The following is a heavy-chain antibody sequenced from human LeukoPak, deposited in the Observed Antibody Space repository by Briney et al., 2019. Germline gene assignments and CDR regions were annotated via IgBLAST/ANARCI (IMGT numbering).Heavy chain of an antibody. CDR1: GYTFTSYG. V-gene: IGHV1-69*06. D-gene: IGHD3-22*01. J-gene: IGHJ5*02. CDR2: IIPIFGTA. Sequence: SVKVSCKASGYTFTSYGIIWVRQAPGQGLEWMGGIIPIFGTANYAQKFQGRVTITADKSTSTAYMELSSLRSEDTAVYYCARDRYYYDSSGSTNWFDPWGQGTLVTVSS. CDR3: ARDRYYYDSSGSTNWFDP.